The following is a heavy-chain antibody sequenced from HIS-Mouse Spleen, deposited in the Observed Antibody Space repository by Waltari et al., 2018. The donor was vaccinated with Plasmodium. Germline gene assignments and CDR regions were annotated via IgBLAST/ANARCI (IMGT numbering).Heavy chain of an antibody. Sequence: LRLSCAASGFPLSSYGMSWVRQAPGKGLEWVANIKQDGSEKYYVDSVKGRFTISRDNAKNSLYLQMNSLRAEDTAVYYCASSWYWYFDLWGRGTLVTVSS. CDR1: GFPLSSYG. V-gene: IGHV3-7*01. CDR3: ASSWYWYFDL. J-gene: IGHJ2*01. D-gene: IGHD6-13*01. CDR2: IKQDGSEK.